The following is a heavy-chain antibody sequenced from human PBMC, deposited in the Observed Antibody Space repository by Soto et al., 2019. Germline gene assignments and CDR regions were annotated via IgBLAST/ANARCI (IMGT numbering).Heavy chain of an antibody. CDR1: GFTFSSYA. CDR2: ISGSGANT. V-gene: IGHV3-23*01. Sequence: GGSLRLSCAASGFTFSSYAMSWVGRAPGKGLEWVSTISGSGANTFYADSVKGRFTISRDNSKNTLYLQMNSLRAEDTAVYYCAKRPLSIITFDYWGQGTLVTVSS. D-gene: IGHD3-16*01. J-gene: IGHJ4*02. CDR3: AKRPLSIITFDY.